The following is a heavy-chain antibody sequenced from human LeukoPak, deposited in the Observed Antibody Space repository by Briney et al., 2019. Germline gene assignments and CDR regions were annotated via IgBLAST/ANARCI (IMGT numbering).Heavy chain of an antibody. CDR1: GGSISSYY. CDR3: ARGGNYGDYDGYFDY. J-gene: IGHJ4*02. D-gene: IGHD4-17*01. CDR2: IYYTAST. Sequence: KPSETLSLTCTVSGGSISSYYWSWVRQPPGKGLEWIGYIYYTASTNYNPSLRSRVTISVDTSKNQFSLRLTSVTAADTAVYYCARGGNYGDYDGYFDYWGQGTLVTVSS. V-gene: IGHV4-59*08.